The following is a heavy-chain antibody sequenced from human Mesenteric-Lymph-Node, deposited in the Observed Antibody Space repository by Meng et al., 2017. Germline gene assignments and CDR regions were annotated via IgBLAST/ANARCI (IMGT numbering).Heavy chain of an antibody. D-gene: IGHD1-26*01. Sequence: QVQVPQWGAGLLKPSETLSLTCAVYGGSFSSYYWSWIRQPPGKGLEWIGEINHSGSTNYNPSLKSRVTISVDTSKNQFSLKLSSVTAADTAVYYCARAAGAAEYFQHWGQGTLVTVSS. V-gene: IGHV4-34*01. CDR3: ARAAGAAEYFQH. CDR1: GGSFSSYY. CDR2: INHSGST. J-gene: IGHJ1*01.